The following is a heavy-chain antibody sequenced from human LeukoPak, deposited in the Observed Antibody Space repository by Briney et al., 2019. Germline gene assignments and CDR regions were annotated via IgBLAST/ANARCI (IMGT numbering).Heavy chain of an antibody. J-gene: IGHJ4*02. D-gene: IGHD1-26*01. CDR3: VTLPIVGSTWYFDY. CDR1: GYTFTGYY. Sequence: GESLKISCKGSGYTFTGYYMHWVRQAPGQGLEWMGWINPSSGGTNYAQNFQGRVTMTRDTSISTAYMELNSLRSDDTAVYFCVTLPIVGSTWYFDYWGQGTLVTVSP. CDR2: INPSSGGT. V-gene: IGHV1-2*02.